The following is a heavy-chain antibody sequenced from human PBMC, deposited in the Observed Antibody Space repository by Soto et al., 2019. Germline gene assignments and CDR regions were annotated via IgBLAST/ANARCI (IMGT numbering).Heavy chain of an antibody. V-gene: IGHV1-8*01. CDR1: GYTFTSYD. D-gene: IGHD1-7*01. CDR3: ARGRDNWNSDAFDI. Sequence: ASVKVSCKASGYTFTSYDINWVRQATGQGLEWMGWMNPNSGNTGCAQKFQGRVTMTRNTSISTAYMELSSLRSEDTAVYYCARGRDNWNSDAFDIWGQGTMVTVSS. J-gene: IGHJ3*02. CDR2: MNPNSGNT.